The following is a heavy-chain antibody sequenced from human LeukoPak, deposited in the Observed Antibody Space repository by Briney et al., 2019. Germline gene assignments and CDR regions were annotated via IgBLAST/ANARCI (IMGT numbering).Heavy chain of an antibody. CDR2: IYYSGST. CDR3: ARHDYVWGSTFDY. D-gene: IGHD3-16*01. Sequence: SEILSLTCTVSGGSISSYYWSWIRQPPGKGLEWIGYIYYSGSTNYNPSLKSRVTISVDTSKNQFSLKLSSVTAADTAVYYCARHDYVWGSTFDYWGQGTLVTVSS. V-gene: IGHV4-59*08. J-gene: IGHJ4*02. CDR1: GGSISSYY.